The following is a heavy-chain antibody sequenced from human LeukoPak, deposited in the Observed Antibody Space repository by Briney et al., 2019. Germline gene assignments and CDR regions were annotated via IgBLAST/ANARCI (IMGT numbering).Heavy chain of an antibody. D-gene: IGHD3-22*01. CDR2: ISWNSGSI. V-gene: IGHV3-9*01. Sequence: GRSLRLSCAASGFTFDDYAMHWVRQAPGKGLEWVSGISWNSGSIGYADSVKGRFTISRDNAKNSLYLQMNSLRAEDTALYYCAKSVGYYYDSSGYFDYWGQGTLVTVSS. CDR1: GFTFDDYA. CDR3: AKSVGYYYDSSGYFDY. J-gene: IGHJ4*02.